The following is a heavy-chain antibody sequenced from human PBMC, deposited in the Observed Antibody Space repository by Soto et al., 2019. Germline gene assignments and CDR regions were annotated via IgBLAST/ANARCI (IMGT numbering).Heavy chain of an antibody. Sequence: QVQLVQSGAEVKKPGASVKVSCKASGYTFTSYAMHWVRQAPGQRLEWMGWINAGNGNTKYSQKFQGRVTITRDTSASTAYMELSSLRSEDTAVYYCAGSDVMITFGGHDYWGQGTLVTVSS. J-gene: IGHJ4*02. V-gene: IGHV1-3*01. D-gene: IGHD3-16*01. CDR2: INAGNGNT. CDR3: AGSDVMITFGGHDY. CDR1: GYTFTSYA.